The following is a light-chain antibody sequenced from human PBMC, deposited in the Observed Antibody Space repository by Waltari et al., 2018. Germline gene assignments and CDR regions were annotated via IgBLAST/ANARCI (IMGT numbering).Light chain of an antibody. CDR2: RDK. CDR3: QVWDSGTAV. V-gene: IGLV3-9*01. CDR1: NIGGKN. Sequence: SYDLTQPLSVSVALGQTARISCGGNNIGGKNVHWYQQKAGQAPLLVIYRDKNRTSRIPERFSGSKSENAATLTISRAQAADEADYYCQVWDSGTAVFGGGTQLTVL. J-gene: IGLJ7*01.